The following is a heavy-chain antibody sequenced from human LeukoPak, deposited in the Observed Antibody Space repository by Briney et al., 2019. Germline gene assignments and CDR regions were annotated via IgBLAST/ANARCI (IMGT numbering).Heavy chain of an antibody. D-gene: IGHD3-3*01. CDR3: ARERSGSEIFARSFDI. J-gene: IGHJ3*02. V-gene: IGHV4-59*01. CDR1: GGSISSYY. CDR2: IHYSGST. Sequence: SETLSLTCTVSGGSISSYYWSWTRQPPGKGLEWIGYIHYSGSTNYNPSLKSRVTISVDTSKNQFSLKLSSVTAADTAVYYCARERSGSEIFARSFDIWGQGTMVTVSS.